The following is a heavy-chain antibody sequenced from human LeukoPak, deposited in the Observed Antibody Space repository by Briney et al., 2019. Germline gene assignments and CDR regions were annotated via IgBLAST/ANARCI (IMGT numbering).Heavy chain of an antibody. V-gene: IGHV4-34*01. D-gene: IGHD3-9*01. CDR1: GGSFSGYY. Sequence: SETLSLTCAAYGGSFSGYYWSWIRQPPGKGLEWIGEINHSGSTNYNPSLKSRVTISVDTSKNQFSLKLSSVTAADTAVYYCARDGILTGYFGISRRAFDYWGQGTLVTVSS. CDR2: INHSGST. J-gene: IGHJ4*02. CDR3: ARDGILTGYFGISRRAFDY.